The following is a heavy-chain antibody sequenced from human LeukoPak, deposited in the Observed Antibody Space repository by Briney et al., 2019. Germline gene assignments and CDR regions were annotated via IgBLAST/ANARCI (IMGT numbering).Heavy chain of an antibody. CDR2: ISAYNGNT. CDR3: ARDQELEEYCSSTSFYTVPLDV. J-gene: IGHJ6*04. D-gene: IGHD2-2*02. Sequence: ASVKVSCKASGYTFTSYGISWVRQAPGQGLEWMGWISAYNGNTNYAQKLQGRVTMTTDTSTSTAYMELRSLRSDDTAVYYCARDQELEEYCSSTSFYTVPLDVWGKGTTVTVSS. V-gene: IGHV1-18*01. CDR1: GYTFTSYG.